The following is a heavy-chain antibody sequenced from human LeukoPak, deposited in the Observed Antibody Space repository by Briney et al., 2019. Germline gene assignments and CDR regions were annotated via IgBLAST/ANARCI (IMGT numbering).Heavy chain of an antibody. J-gene: IGHJ6*03. CDR3: ARDVQYYYDSSGHYRTAYYYYYYYMDV. D-gene: IGHD3-22*01. CDR2: ISSSSSYI. CDR1: GFTFSSYS. Sequence: GGSLRLSCAASGFTFSSYSMNWVRQAPGKGLEWVSSISSSSSYIYYADSVKGRFTISRDNAKNSLYLQMNSLRAGDTAVYYCARDVQYYYDSSGHYRTAYYYYYYYMDVWGKGTTVTVSS. V-gene: IGHV3-21*01.